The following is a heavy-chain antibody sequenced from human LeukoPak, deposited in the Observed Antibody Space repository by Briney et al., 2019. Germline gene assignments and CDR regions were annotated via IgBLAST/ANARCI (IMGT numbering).Heavy chain of an antibody. CDR3: ARRGITYSSSFFAY. CDR2: IFYSGST. J-gene: IGHJ4*02. CDR1: GDSIGNSNYY. D-gene: IGHD6-13*01. V-gene: IGHV4-39*01. Sequence: SETLSLTCTVSGDSIGNSNYYWAWVRQPPGKGLEWLGSIFYSGSTYYNPSLKGRVTISVDTSKNQFSLNLHSVTAADTATDYCARRGITYSSSFFAYWGQGTLVTVSS.